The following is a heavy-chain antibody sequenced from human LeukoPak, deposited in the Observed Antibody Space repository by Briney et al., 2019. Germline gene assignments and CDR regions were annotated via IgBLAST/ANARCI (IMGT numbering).Heavy chain of an antibody. J-gene: IGHJ3*02. V-gene: IGHV4-59*01. CDR1: GGSISSYY. CDR2: IYYSGST. CDR3: ARQELRFLEWSPRGYSYGPGGDAFDI. Sequence: SETLSLTCTVSGGSISSYYWSWIRQPPGKGLEWIGYIYYSGSTNYNPSLKSRVTISVDTSKNQFSLKLSSVTAADTAVYYCARQELRFLEWSPRGYSYGPGGDAFDIWGQGTMVTVSS. D-gene: IGHD3-3*01.